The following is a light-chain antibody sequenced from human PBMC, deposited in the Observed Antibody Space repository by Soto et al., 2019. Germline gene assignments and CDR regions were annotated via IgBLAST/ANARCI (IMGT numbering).Light chain of an antibody. V-gene: IGKV1-16*01. CDR1: QDINRY. J-gene: IGKJ4*01. CDR3: QQYQSYPPS. CDR2: AAT. Sequence: DIQVTQSPSSLSASVGDRVTIICRASQDINRYLAWFQQKPGKVPKSLIYAATSLQSGVPSRFSGSVSGTDFSLTISSLQPEDIATYYCQQYQSYPPSFGGGTKLEIK.